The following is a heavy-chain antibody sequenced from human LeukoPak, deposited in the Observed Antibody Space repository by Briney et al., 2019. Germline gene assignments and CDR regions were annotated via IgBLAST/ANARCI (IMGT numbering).Heavy chain of an antibody. CDR3: AKDLYYYDSSGYFPTHDAFDI. V-gene: IGHV3-23*01. Sequence: PGGSLRLSCAASGFTFSSYAMSWVRQAPGKGLEWLSAISGSGGSTYYADSVKGRFTISRDNSKNTLYLQMNSLRAEDTAVYYCAKDLYYYDSSGYFPTHDAFDIWGQGTMVTVSS. D-gene: IGHD3-22*01. CDR2: ISGSGGST. J-gene: IGHJ3*02. CDR1: GFTFSSYA.